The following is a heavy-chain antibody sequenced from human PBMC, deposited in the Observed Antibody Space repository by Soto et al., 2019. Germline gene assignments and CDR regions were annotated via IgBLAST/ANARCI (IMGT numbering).Heavy chain of an antibody. CDR1: GGSISSGGYS. Sequence: QLQLQESGSGLVKPSQTLSLTCAVSGGSISSGGYSWSWVRQPPGKGPEWIGYIYPSGSTYAHPALKSRVTIALDRSKNESSLQLSSVTAAEPAVYSCVRWGMYAPRFAPWGQGTLVTVSS. CDR3: VRWGMYAPRFAP. V-gene: IGHV4-30-2*01. D-gene: IGHD3-16*01. J-gene: IGHJ5*02. CDR2: IYPSGST.